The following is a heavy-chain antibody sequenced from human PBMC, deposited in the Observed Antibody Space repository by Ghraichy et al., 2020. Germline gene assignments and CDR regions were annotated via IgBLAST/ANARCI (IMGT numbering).Heavy chain of an antibody. CDR1: GFTFSSYG. Sequence: GGSLRLSCAASGFTFSSYGMHWVRQAPGKGLEWVAVIWYDGSNKYYADSVKGRFTISRDNSKNTLYLQMNSLRAEDTAVYYCARDPRTTVVTPGPSTFDYWGQGTLVTVSS. D-gene: IGHD4-23*01. J-gene: IGHJ4*02. V-gene: IGHV3-33*01. CDR3: ARDPRTTVVTPGPSTFDY. CDR2: IWYDGSNK.